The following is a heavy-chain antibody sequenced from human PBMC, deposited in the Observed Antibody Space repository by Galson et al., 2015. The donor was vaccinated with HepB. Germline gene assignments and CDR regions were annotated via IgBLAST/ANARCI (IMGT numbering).Heavy chain of an antibody. Sequence: SLRLSCAASGFTFNSYSVNWVRQAPGKGLEWLSYVTSDSGIIYYAESVKGRFTVSRDNAKNSLYLQMNSLRADDTAVYYCARDHVSYCSGSSCFSRGPFDPWGQGTPVTVSS. CDR1: GFTFNSYS. CDR2: VTSDSGII. V-gene: IGHV3-48*01. CDR3: ARDHVSYCSGSSCFSRGPFDP. J-gene: IGHJ5*02. D-gene: IGHD2-2*01.